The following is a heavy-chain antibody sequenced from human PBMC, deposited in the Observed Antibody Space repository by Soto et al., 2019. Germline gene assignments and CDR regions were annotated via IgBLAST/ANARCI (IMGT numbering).Heavy chain of an antibody. V-gene: IGHV1-3*01. Sequence: ASVKVSCTASGYTFNSYARHWVRQEPGQRREWMGWINAGNGNTKYSQKFQGRVTITRDTSASTAYMELSSLRSEDTAVYYCASGAFISGSYYRSDYYYGMDVWGQGTTVTVSS. CDR1: GYTFNSYA. D-gene: IGHD1-26*01. CDR2: INAGNGNT. CDR3: ASGAFISGSYYRSDYYYGMDV. J-gene: IGHJ6*02.